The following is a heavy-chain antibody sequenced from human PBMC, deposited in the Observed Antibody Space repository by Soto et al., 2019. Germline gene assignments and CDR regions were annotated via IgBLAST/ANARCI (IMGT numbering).Heavy chain of an antibody. CDR2: IYYSGST. V-gene: IGHV4-31*03. Sequence: PSETLSLTCTVSGGSISSGGYYWSWIRQHPGKGLEWIGYIYYSGSTYYNPSLKSRVTISVDTSKNQFSLKLSSVTAADTAVYYCASGALLYYYDSSGYYRYWGQGTLVTVSS. J-gene: IGHJ4*02. CDR1: GGSISSGGYY. CDR3: ASGALLYYYDSSGYYRY. D-gene: IGHD3-22*01.